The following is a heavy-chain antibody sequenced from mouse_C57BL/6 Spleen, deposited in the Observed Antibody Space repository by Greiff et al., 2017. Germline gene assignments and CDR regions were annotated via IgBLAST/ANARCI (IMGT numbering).Heavy chain of an antibody. CDR1: GYTFTSYD. Sequence: VQLQESGPELVKPGASVKLSCKASGYTFTSYDINWVKQRPGQGLEWIGWIYPGDGSTTYNEKFKGKATLTVDTSSSTAYMELHSLTSEDSAVYYCASGGAYYYGSSSFAYWGQGTLVTVSA. D-gene: IGHD1-1*01. CDR3: ASGGAYYYGSSSFAY. CDR2: IYPGDGST. V-gene: IGHV1-85*01. J-gene: IGHJ3*01.